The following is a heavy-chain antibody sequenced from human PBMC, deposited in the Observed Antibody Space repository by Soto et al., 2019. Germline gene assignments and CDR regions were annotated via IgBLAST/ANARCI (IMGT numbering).Heavy chain of an antibody. CDR3: PRDQGGYFDY. D-gene: IGHD3-16*01. V-gene: IGHV3-33*01. Sequence: QVQLVESGGGVVQPGRSQRLSCAASGFTFISYGMHWVRQAPGKGLEWVALIWYDGSNKYYADSVKGRFTISRDNSKNPLYLQMNSLRAEDTAVYYCPRDQGGYFDYWGQGTLVTLSS. J-gene: IGHJ4*02. CDR1: GFTFISYG. CDR2: IWYDGSNK.